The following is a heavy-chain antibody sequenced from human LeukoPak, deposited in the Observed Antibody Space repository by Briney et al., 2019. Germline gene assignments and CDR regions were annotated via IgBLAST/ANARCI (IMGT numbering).Heavy chain of an antibody. J-gene: IGHJ3*02. CDR3: AKVSVVAGRNAFDI. Sequence: PGGSLRLSCAASGLTFSSYATSWVRQAPGKGLEWVSVIGGSGTSTYYADSVKGRFTISRDNSKNMLYLQMNSLRVEDTAIYYCAKVSVVAGRNAFDIWGQGTMVTVSS. CDR2: IGGSGTST. D-gene: IGHD3-22*01. CDR1: GLTFSSYA. V-gene: IGHV3-23*01.